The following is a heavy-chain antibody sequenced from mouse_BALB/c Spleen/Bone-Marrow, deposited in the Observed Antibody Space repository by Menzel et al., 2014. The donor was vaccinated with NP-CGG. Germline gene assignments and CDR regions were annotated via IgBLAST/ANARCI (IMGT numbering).Heavy chain of an antibody. CDR1: GDSITSGY. D-gene: IGHD4-1*02. V-gene: IGHV3-8*02. Sequence: EVKLQESGPSLVKPSQTLSLTCSVTGDSITSGYWNWIRKFPGNRLEFMGYISYSGSTYYNPSLKSRISITRDTSKNLYSLQLNSVTTEDTATYYCARSSSTGTPFAYWGQGPTLTVSS. J-gene: IGHJ2*01. CDR2: ISYSGST. CDR3: ARSSSTGTPFAY.